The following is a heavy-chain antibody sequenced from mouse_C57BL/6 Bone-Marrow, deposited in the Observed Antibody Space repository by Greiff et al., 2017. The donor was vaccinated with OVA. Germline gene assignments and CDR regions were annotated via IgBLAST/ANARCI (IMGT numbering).Heavy chain of an antibody. Sequence: VQLQQSGAELARPGASVKMSCKASGYTFTSYTIHWVKQRPGQGLEWIGYIDPTNDYTNYNQKFKGKATLTADKSSSTAYMQLSSLTSEDSAVYSCTRGYYFDYWGQGTTLTVSS. CDR3: TRGYYFDY. CDR1: GYTFTSYT. CDR2: IDPTNDYT. J-gene: IGHJ2*01. V-gene: IGHV1-4*01.